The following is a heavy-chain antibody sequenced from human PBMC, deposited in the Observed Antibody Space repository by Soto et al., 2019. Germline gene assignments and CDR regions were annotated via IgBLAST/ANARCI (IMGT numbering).Heavy chain of an antibody. D-gene: IGHD3-16*01. CDR2: IIPIFATA. J-gene: IGHJ6*02. Sequence: QVQLVQSGAEVKKPGSSVKVSCKASGGTFSSYAINWVRQAPGQGLEWMGGIIPIFATADYAQKFQGRVTIIADESTSTAFMELSSLRSEDTAVYYCAQCLLGVNYYYGMDVWGQGTTVTVSS. V-gene: IGHV1-69*12. CDR3: AQCLLGVNYYYGMDV. CDR1: GGTFSSYA.